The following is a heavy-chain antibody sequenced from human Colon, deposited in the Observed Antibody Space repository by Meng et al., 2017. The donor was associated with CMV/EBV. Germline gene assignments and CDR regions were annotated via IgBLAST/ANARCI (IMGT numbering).Heavy chain of an antibody. CDR1: GGSSSSSRYS. D-gene: IGHD1-26*01. V-gene: IGHV4-39*01. CDR3: ARRHSETYDV. CDR2: IYYSGNT. J-gene: IGHJ4*02. Sequence: SETLSLTCTVSGGSSSSSRYSWGWIRQPPGTGLEWIGTIYYSGNTYYNTSPKSRVTISVDTSKNQFSLGLSAVTAAETDVYYCARRHSETYDVWGQGTMVTVSS.